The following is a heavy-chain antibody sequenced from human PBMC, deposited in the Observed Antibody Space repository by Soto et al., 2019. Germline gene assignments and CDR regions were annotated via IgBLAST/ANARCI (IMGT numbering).Heavy chain of an antibody. CDR3: AKDRGSSGYENWFDS. CDR1: GFTFSSYA. CDR2: ISGSGGLT. V-gene: IGHV3-23*01. J-gene: IGHJ5*01. D-gene: IGHD5-12*01. Sequence: EVQVLESGGGLVQPGGSLRLSCAASGFTFSSYAMSWVRQAPGQGLEWVSGISGSGGLTYYADYVKGRFTISRDNSQNTLHLQMNSLRADDTAVYYCAKDRGSSGYENWFDSWGQGILGNVSA.